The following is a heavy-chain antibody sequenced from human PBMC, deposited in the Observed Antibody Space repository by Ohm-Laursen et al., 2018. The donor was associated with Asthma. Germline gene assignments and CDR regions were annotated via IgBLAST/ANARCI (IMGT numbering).Heavy chain of an antibody. CDR3: ARDWGATTINDAFDV. Sequence: TLSLTCTVSGDSFTSGGHYWSWIRQLPGKGLEWIGNIYYTGSTYYNPSLKSRVTISVDTSKKQFSLRLTSVTAADTAVYYCARDWGATTINDAFDVWGQGTTVIVSS. CDR2: IYYTGST. CDR1: GDSFTSGGHY. V-gene: IGHV4-31*03. J-gene: IGHJ3*01. D-gene: IGHD1-26*01.